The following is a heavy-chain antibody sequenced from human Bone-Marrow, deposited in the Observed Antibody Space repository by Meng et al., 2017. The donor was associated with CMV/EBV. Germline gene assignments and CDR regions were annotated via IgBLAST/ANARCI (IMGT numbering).Heavy chain of an antibody. J-gene: IGHJ5*02. Sequence: CAISEDSVSSNSATCNWIRQSPSRGLEWLGRTYYRSKWNNDYAISVKSRMTINPDTSKNQFSLHLNSVTPEDTAVYYCARGGPYWFDPWGQGTLVTVSS. D-gene: IGHD3-16*01. V-gene: IGHV6-1*01. CDR3: ARGGPYWFDP. CDR1: EDSVSSNSAT. CDR2: TYYRSKWNN.